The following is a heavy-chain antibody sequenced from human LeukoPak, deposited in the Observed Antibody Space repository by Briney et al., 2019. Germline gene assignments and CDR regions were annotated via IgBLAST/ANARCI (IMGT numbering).Heavy chain of an antibody. CDR1: GFTFSSYW. V-gene: IGHV3-7*01. CDR3: ARDTRRRDFYYYGMDV. J-gene: IGHJ6*02. CDR2: INEDGSEK. Sequence: PGGSLRLSCAASGFTFSSYWMSWVRQAPGKGLEWVANINEDGSEKYYVDSVKGRFTISRDNAKNSLYLQMNSLRAEDTAVYYCARDTRRRDFYYYGMDVWGQGTTVTVSS.